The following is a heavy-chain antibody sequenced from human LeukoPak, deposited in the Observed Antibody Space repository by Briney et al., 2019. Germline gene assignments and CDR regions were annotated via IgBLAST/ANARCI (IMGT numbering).Heavy chain of an antibody. CDR1: GYTFTSYD. J-gene: IGHJ6*03. V-gene: IGHV1-8*03. CDR3: ARGDFWSGPRGGLYYYYYMDV. Sequence: ASVKVSCKASGYTFTSYDINWVRQATGQGLEWMGWMNPNSGNTGYAQKFQGRVTITRNTSISTAYMELSSLRSEDTAVYYCARGDFWSGPRGGLYYYYYMDVWGKGTTVTVSS. CDR2: MNPNSGNT. D-gene: IGHD3-3*01.